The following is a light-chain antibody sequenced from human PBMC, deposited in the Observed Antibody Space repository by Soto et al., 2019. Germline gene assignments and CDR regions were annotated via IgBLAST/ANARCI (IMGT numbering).Light chain of an antibody. CDR2: GAS. CDR3: QQYGTSPFT. Sequence: DIVFTQAPGTLSLSPGERATLSCRASQSFANIYLAWYQQKPGQAPRLLIYGASSRATGIPDRFGGSGSGTDFTLTISRLEPEDFAVYYCQQYGTSPFTFGPGTQVDVK. J-gene: IGKJ3*01. V-gene: IGKV3-20*01. CDR1: QSFANIY.